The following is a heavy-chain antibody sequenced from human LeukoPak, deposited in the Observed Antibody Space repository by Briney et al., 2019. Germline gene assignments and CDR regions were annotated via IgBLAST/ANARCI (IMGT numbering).Heavy chain of an antibody. V-gene: IGHV1-69*06. CDR2: IIPIFGTA. CDR3: AREEDHYYDSSGYRSY. CDR1: GGTFSSYA. D-gene: IGHD3-22*01. J-gene: IGHJ4*02. Sequence: SVKVSCKASGGTFSSYAISWVRQAPGQGLEWMGGIIPIFGTANYAQKFQGRVTITADKSTSTAYMELSSLRSEDTAVYYCAREEDHYYDSSGYRSYWGQGTLVTVSS.